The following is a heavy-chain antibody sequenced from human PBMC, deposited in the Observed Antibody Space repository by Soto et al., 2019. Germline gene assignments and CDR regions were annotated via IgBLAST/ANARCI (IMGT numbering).Heavy chain of an antibody. V-gene: IGHV3-53*01. Sequence: LRLSCEASWFTVRDNYMSWVRQAPGKGLEWVSVIYAGGSIYYVDSVKGRFTISRDNYRNTLYLQMNSLRAEDTAVYYCARGFPSMAYYGEYYFDFWGQGALVTVSS. J-gene: IGHJ4*02. CDR2: IYAGGSI. CDR3: ARGFPSMAYYGEYYFDF. CDR1: WFTVRDNY. D-gene: IGHD3-10*01.